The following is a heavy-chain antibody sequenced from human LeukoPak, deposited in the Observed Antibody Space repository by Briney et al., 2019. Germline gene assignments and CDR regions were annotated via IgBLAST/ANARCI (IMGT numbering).Heavy chain of an antibody. CDR3: AVVVVTANFDL. V-gene: IGHV3-21*01. CDR1: GFTFGSYS. J-gene: IGHJ2*01. CDR2: ISSSSSYI. Sequence: PGGSLRLSCAASGFTFGSYSMNWVRQAPGKGLEWVSSISSSSSYIYYADSVKGRFTISRDNAKNSLYLQMNSLRAEDTAVYYCAVVVVTANFDLWGRGTLVTVSS. D-gene: IGHD2-21*02.